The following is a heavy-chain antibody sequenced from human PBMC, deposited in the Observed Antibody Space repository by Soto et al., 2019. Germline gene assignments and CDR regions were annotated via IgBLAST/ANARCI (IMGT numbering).Heavy chain of an antibody. CDR3: ARALGYASWFDP. CDR1: GFPFSSYA. Sequence: GGSLRLSCASSGFPFSSYAMHWVRQAPGKGLEYVSAISRNGGSTSYANSVKGRFTISRDNSKNTLYLQMGSLRAEDMAVYYCARALGYASWFDPWGQGTLVTVSS. J-gene: IGHJ5*02. D-gene: IGHD2-2*01. V-gene: IGHV3-64*01. CDR2: ISRNGGST.